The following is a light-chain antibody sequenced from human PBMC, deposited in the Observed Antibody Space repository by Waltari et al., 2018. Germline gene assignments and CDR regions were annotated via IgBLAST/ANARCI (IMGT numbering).Light chain of an antibody. V-gene: IGKV3-11*01. J-gene: IGKJ3*01. Sequence: EIVLTQSPATLYLSPGERATLSCRASQSVSRYLAWYHQKPGQAPRLLIYDASNRATGIPARFSGSGSGTDFTLTISSLEPEDFAVYYCQRRGHWPPGATFGPGTRVDIK. CDR1: QSVSRY. CDR2: DAS. CDR3: QRRGHWPPGAT.